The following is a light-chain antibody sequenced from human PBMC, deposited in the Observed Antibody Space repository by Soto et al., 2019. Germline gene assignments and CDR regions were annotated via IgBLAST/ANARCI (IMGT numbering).Light chain of an antibody. CDR3: QHYGSSPT. V-gene: IGKV3-20*01. CDR1: QSISSSY. Sequence: EIALKQSPGTLSVSPGEIATLSCGASQSISSSYLAWYQQKPGQAPRLLLYGASNRATGIPDRFSGSGSGTDFTLTISRLEPEDFAVYYCQHYGSSPTFGQGTKVDNK. J-gene: IGKJ1*01. CDR2: GAS.